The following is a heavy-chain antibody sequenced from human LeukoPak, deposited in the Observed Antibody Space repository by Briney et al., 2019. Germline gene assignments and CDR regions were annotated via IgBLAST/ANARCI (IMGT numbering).Heavy chain of an antibody. D-gene: IGHD6-19*01. CDR3: AKAGSGWYVDY. V-gene: IGHV3-23*01. J-gene: IGHJ4*02. Sequence: PGGSLRLSCAASSLSSYAMSWVRQAPGQGLEWVSAVSGSGVTSYYADFVKGRFTISRDNFKNMLYLQMNSLRADDTAVYYCAKAGSGWYVDYWGQGTLVTVSS. CDR1: SLSSYA. CDR2: VSGSGVTS.